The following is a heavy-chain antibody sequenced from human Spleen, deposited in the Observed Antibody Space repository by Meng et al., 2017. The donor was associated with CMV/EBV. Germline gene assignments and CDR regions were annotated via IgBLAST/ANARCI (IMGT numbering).Heavy chain of an antibody. V-gene: IGHV3-7*01. D-gene: IGHD1-26*01. CDR2: INYDGSEK. CDR1: GFTFSNYW. CDR3: ARDLVRATLAYAFDI. Sequence: GGSLRLSCAASGFTFSNYWMSWVRQAPGKGLEWVANINYDGSEKYYVDSVKGRFTISRDNAENSLYLQMNNLRDEDTAAYYCARDLVRATLAYAFDIWGQGTMVTVSS. J-gene: IGHJ3*02.